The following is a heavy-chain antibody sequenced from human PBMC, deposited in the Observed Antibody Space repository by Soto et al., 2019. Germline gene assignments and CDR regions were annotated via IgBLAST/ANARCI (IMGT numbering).Heavy chain of an antibody. Sequence: GPGVKKPGASVKVSCKASGYTFGIYSITWVRQAPGQGLEWLGGINTYSGKTYYAQKVQGRVTLTTDTSKSTAYMDMRSLRSDDTAVYYCARRYGNPSSSTGFDYWGQGTLVSVSS. V-gene: IGHV1-18*01. D-gene: IGHD2-15*01. J-gene: IGHJ4*02. CDR1: GYTFGIYS. CDR2: INTYSGKT. CDR3: ARRYGNPSSSTGFDY.